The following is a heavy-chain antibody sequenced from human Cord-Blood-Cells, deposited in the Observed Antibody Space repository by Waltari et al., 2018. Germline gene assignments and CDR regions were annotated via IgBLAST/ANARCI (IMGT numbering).Heavy chain of an antibody. Sequence: QVQLVQSGAEVKKPGASVKVSCKASGYTFTSYAMHWVRQAPGQRLEWIGWINAGNGNTKYSQKFQGRVTITRDTSASTAYMELSSLRSEDTAVYYCARVKGRGSYAFDIWGQGTMVTVSS. CDR3: ARVKGRGSYAFDI. V-gene: IGHV1-3*01. CDR1: GYTFTSYA. J-gene: IGHJ3*02. CDR2: INAGNGNT. D-gene: IGHD1-26*01.